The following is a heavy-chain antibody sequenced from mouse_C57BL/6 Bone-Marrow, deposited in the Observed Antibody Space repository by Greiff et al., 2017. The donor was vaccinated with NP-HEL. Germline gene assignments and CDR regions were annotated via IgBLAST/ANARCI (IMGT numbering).Heavy chain of an antibody. Sequence: EVQLQESGGGLVQPGGSLKLSCAASGFTFSDYYMYWVRQTPEKRLEWVAYISNGGGSTYYPDTVKGRFTISRDNAKNTLYLQMSRLKSEDTAMYYCARRGSNYPYYAMDYWGQGTSVTVSS. D-gene: IGHD2-5*01. CDR2: ISNGGGST. J-gene: IGHJ4*01. V-gene: IGHV5-12*01. CDR1: GFTFSDYY. CDR3: ARRGSNYPYYAMDY.